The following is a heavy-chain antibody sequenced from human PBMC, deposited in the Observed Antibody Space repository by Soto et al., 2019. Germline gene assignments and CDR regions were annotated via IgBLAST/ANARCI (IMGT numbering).Heavy chain of an antibody. CDR1: GGSISDYY. D-gene: IGHD6-6*01. V-gene: IGHV4-59*01. CDR2: THYSGST. CDR3: ARGGIAARKGRWFDP. J-gene: IGHJ5*02. Sequence: PSETLSLTCTVSGGSISDYYWSWIRQPPGKGLEWIGYTHYSGSTNYNPSLKSRVTISVNTSKNQFSLKLRSVTAADTAVYYCARGGIAARKGRWFDPWGQGTLVTVSS.